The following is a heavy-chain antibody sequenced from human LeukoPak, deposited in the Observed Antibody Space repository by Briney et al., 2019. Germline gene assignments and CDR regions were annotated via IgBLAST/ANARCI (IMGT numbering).Heavy chain of an antibody. D-gene: IGHD6-6*01. Sequence: PGGSLRLSCAASGFSFSSYSMNWVRQAPGKGLEWVSSISSSSSCVYYADSVKGRFTISRDNAKNSLYLQMNSLRVEDTAVYSCARVWEKYSSSSGAFDIWGQGTMVTVSS. CDR1: GFSFSSYS. V-gene: IGHV3-21*01. CDR3: ARVWEKYSSSSGAFDI. J-gene: IGHJ3*02. CDR2: ISSSSSCV.